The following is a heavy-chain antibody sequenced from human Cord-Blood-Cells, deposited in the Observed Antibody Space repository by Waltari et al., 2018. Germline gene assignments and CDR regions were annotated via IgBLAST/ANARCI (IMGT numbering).Heavy chain of an antibody. CDR1: GGSFRGSY. V-gene: IGHV4-34*01. CDR2: INHSGST. CDR3: ARGLQLLWFGEFDY. J-gene: IGHJ4*02. D-gene: IGHD3-10*01. Sequence: QVQLQQWGAGLLKPSETLSLTCAVYGGSFRGSYWRWFRQPPGKGLEWIGEINHSGSTNYNPSLKSRVTISVDTSKNQFSLKLSSVTAADTAVYYCARGLQLLWFGEFDYWGQGTLVTVSS.